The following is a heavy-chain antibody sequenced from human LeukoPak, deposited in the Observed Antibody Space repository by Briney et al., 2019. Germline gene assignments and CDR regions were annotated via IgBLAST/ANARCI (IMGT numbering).Heavy chain of an antibody. J-gene: IGHJ4*02. CDR3: ARGDYYNNRPYFFDY. V-gene: IGHV5-51*01. D-gene: IGHD3-22*01. Sequence: GESLKISRQGSGYTFTDYWIAWVRQMPGKGLECMGIIYPGDSDTRYSPSFQGQVTISVDKSISTAYLQWSSLKASDTAMYYCARGDYYNNRPYFFDYWGQGTLVTVSS. CDR1: GYTFTDYW. CDR2: IYPGDSDT.